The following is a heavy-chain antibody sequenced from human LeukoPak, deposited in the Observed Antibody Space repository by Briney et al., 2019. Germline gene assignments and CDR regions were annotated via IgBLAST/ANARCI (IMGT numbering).Heavy chain of an antibody. CDR2: IYPGDSDT. CDR3: ARQAYCGGDCYLPRY. D-gene: IGHD2-21*02. J-gene: IGHJ4*02. Sequence: GESLKISCQAFGYIFTSYWIGWVRQMPGKGLEWMGIIYPGDSDTRYSPSFQGQVTISADKSISTAYLQWSSLKASDTAMYYCARQAYCGGDCYLPRYWGQGTLVTVSS. V-gene: IGHV5-51*01. CDR1: GYIFTSYW.